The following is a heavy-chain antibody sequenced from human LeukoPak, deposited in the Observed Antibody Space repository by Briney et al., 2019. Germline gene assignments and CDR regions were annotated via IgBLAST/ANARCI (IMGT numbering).Heavy chain of an antibody. CDR2: IDTSGSDI. J-gene: IGHJ4*02. D-gene: IGHD1-26*01. V-gene: IGHV3-23*05. CDR1: GFTFRNYA. Sequence: GSLRLSFAASGFTFRNYAMSWGRQAPGKGLEWVSSIDTSGSDIYYADSVKGRFTISRDNSKNTVYLQMNSLRAEDTAVYYCANQRESRGSYYELDYWGQGTLVTVSS. CDR3: ANQRESRGSYYELDY.